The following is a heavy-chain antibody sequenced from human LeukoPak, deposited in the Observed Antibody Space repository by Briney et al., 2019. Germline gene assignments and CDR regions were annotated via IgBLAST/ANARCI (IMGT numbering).Heavy chain of an antibody. CDR1: GFTFSNYA. Sequence: GGSLRLSCAASGFTFSNYALIWVRQGPVKGLEWVSAIRGSGLTTFYADSVKGRFTIPRDNSKNTLYLQMNSLRAEDTAVYYGARDPNGDYIGAFDFWGQGTKVTVSS. CDR3: ARDPNGDYIGAFDF. D-gene: IGHD4-17*01. J-gene: IGHJ3*01. V-gene: IGHV3-23*01. CDR2: IRGSGLTT.